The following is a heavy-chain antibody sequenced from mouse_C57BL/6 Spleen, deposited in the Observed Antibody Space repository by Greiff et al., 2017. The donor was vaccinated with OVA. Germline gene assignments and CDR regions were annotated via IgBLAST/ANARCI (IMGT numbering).Heavy chain of an antibody. V-gene: IGHV1-18*01. Sequence: EVQLQQSGPELVKPGASVKIPCKASGYTFTDYYMDWVKQSHGKSLEWIGDIHPNNGGTIYNQKFKGKATLTVDKSSSTAYMELRSLTSEDTAVYYCARRHHYYAMDYWGQGTSVTVSS. D-gene: IGHD3-1*01. CDR2: IHPNNGGT. CDR1: GYTFTDYY. J-gene: IGHJ4*01. CDR3: ARRHHYYAMDY.